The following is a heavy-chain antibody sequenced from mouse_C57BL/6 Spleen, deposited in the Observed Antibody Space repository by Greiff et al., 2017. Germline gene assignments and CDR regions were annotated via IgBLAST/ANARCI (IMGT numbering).Heavy chain of an antibody. V-gene: IGHV14-3*01. J-gene: IGHJ4*01. CDR2: IDPANGNT. CDR3: ARDSNYALDY. Sequence: VQLQQSVAELVRPGASVKLSCTASGFNIKNTYMHWVKQRPEQGLEWVGRIDPANGNTTYAPKFQGKATITADTSANSAYLQLSSLNSEDTAIYYYARDSNYALDYWGQGTSVTVSS. CDR1: GFNIKNTY. D-gene: IGHD2-5*01.